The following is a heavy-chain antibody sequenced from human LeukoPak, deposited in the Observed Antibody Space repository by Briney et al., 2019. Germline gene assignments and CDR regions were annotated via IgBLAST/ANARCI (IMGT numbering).Heavy chain of an antibody. J-gene: IGHJ4*02. CDR3: ARGPAYYDSSGYYSMDY. CDR2: INPNSGGT. V-gene: IGHV1-2*06. Sequence: ASVKVSCKASAYTFTDYYMHWVRQAPGQGLEWMGRINPNSGGTNYAQKFQGRVTMTRDTSISTAYMELSRLRSDDTAVYYCARGPAYYDSSGYYSMDYWGQGTLVTVSS. D-gene: IGHD3-22*01. CDR1: AYTFTDYY.